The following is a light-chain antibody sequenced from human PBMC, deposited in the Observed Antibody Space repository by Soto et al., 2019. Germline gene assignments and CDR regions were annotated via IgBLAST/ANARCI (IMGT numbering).Light chain of an antibody. J-gene: IGLJ2*01. V-gene: IGLV1-40*01. CDR3: QSYDSSLSGVV. CDR1: SSNIGAGYD. CDR2: AND. Sequence: QSVLTQPPSVSGAPGQRLTISCTGSSSNIGAGYDVLWYQQLPGTSPKLLIYANDKRPSGVPDRFSGSKSGTSGSLAITGLQAEDEADYYCQSYDSSLSGVVFGGGTKVTVL.